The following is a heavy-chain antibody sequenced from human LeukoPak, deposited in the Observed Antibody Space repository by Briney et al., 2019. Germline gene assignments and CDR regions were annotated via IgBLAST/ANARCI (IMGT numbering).Heavy chain of an antibody. D-gene: IGHD3-3*01. V-gene: IGHV4-59*01. CDR2: IYYSGST. Sequence: SETLSLTWTVSGGSISSYYWSWIRQPPGKGLEWIGYIYYSGSTNYNPSLKSRVTISVDTSKNQFSLKLSSVTAADTAVYYCARVDFWSGRVWAADYWGQGTLVTVSS. CDR3: ARVDFWSGRVWAADY. J-gene: IGHJ4*02. CDR1: GGSISSYY.